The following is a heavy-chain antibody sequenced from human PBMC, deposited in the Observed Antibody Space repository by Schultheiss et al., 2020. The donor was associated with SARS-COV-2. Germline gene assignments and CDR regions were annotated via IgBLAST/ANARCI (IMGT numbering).Heavy chain of an antibody. CDR1: GFTFSSYG. J-gene: IGHJ3*02. Sequence: GGSLRLSCSASGFTFSSYGMHWVRQAPGKGLEWVSSISSSSSYIYYADSVKGRFTISRDNAKNSLYLQMNSLRAEDTAVYYCARDVLQLWLHAFDIWGQGTMVTVSS. CDR2: ISSSSSYI. V-gene: IGHV3-21*01. D-gene: IGHD5-18*01. CDR3: ARDVLQLWLHAFDI.